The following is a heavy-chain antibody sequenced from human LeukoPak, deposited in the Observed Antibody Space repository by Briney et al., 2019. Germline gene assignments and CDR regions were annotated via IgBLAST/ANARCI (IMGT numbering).Heavy chain of an antibody. CDR2: ITSSSGNL. V-gene: IGHV3-21*01. CDR3: ARRALPGYYFLDV. Sequence: GGSLRLSCVASGFTFNVYSMSWVRQAPGKGLEWVSLITSSSGNLYYSDSVKGRFTISRDNAKNSLFLEMDSLRAEDTAVYYCARRALPGYYFLDVWGKGTMVTVSS. J-gene: IGHJ6*03. CDR1: GFTFNVYS.